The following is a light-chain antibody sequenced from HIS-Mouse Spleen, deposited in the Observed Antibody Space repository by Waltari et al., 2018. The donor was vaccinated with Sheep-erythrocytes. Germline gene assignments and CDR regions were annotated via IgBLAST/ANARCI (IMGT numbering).Light chain of an antibody. CDR3: QQYYSTLT. Sequence: DIVMTQSPDSLAVSLGERATINCKSSQSVLYRSNNKNYLAWYPQKPGQPPKLLIYWASTREAGVPARFRGSGSGTDSTLTISSLQAEDVAVYYCQQYYSTLTFGGGTKVEIK. J-gene: IGKJ4*01. CDR2: WAS. V-gene: IGKV4-1*01. CDR1: QSVLYRSNNKNY.